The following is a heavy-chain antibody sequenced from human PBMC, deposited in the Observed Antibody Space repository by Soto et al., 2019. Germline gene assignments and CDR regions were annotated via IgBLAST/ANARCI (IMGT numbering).Heavy chain of an antibody. CDR1: GDSIISSDFY. V-gene: IGHV4-39*01. D-gene: IGHD3-3*02. Sequence: LSLTCTVSGDSIISSDFYWGWGRHPPGKGLEWIGSIFYLGSSYYNPSLKSRVTMSVDTSKNQFSLRLRSVTAADTALYFCARHSLALRKNNWFDPWGQGIMVTVSS. J-gene: IGHJ5*02. CDR3: ARHSLALRKNNWFDP. CDR2: IFYLGSS.